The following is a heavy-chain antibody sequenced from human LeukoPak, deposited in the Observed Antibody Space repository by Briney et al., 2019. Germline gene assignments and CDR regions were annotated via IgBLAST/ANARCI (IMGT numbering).Heavy chain of an antibody. CDR3: ARARTSGTRYYYYYMDV. CDR2: IYYSGST. V-gene: IGHV4-59*08. Sequence: SETLSLTCTVAGGSINSYYWSWIRQPPGKGLEWIGYIYYSGSTNYNPSLKSRVTISVDTSKNQFSLKLSSVTAADTAVYYCARARTSGTRYYYYYMDVWGKGTTVTISS. D-gene: IGHD3-10*01. J-gene: IGHJ6*03. CDR1: GGSINSYY.